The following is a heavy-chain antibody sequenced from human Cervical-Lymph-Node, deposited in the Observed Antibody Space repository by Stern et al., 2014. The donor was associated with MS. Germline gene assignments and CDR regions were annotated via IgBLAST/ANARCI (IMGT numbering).Heavy chain of an antibody. J-gene: IGHJ4*02. CDR2: ISSGGSYI. V-gene: IGHV3-21*01. D-gene: IGHD4-23*01. CDR1: GFTFSSYR. CDR3: ARGRGGNYRYYFDY. Sequence: EVPLVESGGGLVKPGGSLRLSCAASGFTFSSYRMNWVRPAPGKGLEWVASISSGGSYIYYADSRKGRFTISRDNAKNSLYLQMNSLRAEDTAVYYCARGRGGNYRYYFDYWGQGTLVTVSS.